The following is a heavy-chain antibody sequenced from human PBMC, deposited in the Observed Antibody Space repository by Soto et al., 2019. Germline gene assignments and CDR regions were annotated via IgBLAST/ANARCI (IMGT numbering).Heavy chain of an antibody. V-gene: IGHV1-2*02. J-gene: IGHJ6*02. CDR3: ARDKPVEWLSSYYYYYGMDV. CDR2: INPNSGGT. Sequence: ASVKVSCKASGYTFTGYYMHWVRQAPGQGLEWMGWINPNSGGTNYARKFQGRVTMTRDTSISTAYMELSRLRSDDTAVYYCARDKPVEWLSSYYYYYGMDVWGQGTTVTSP. D-gene: IGHD3-3*01. CDR1: GYTFTGYY.